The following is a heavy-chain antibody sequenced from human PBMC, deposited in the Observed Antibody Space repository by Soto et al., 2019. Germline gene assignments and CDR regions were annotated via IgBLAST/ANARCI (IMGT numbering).Heavy chain of an antibody. CDR3: ARTWSSWLRRASYGMDV. V-gene: IGHV1-2*02. CDR1: GYTFTGYY. D-gene: IGHD3-22*01. J-gene: IGHJ6*02. Sequence: ASVKVSCKASGYTFTGYYMHWVRQAPGQGLEWMGWINPNSGGTNYAQKFQGRVTMTRDTSISTAYMELSRPRSDDTAVYYCARTWSSWLRRASYGMDVWGQGTTVTVSS. CDR2: INPNSGGT.